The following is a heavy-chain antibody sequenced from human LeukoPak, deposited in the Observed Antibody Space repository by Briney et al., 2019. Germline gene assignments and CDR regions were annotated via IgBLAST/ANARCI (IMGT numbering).Heavy chain of an antibody. CDR1: GFTFSKYW. D-gene: IGHD3-9*01. Sequence: LPGGSLRLSCAASGFTFSKYWMHWVRQAPGKGLVWVSYITADGSTTIYADSVKGRFTISRDNAKNTLYLQMNSLRAEDTAVYYCARSYYDVLTGYGEVDFWGQGTLVTVSS. V-gene: IGHV3-74*01. CDR2: ITADGSTT. CDR3: ARSYYDVLTGYGEVDF. J-gene: IGHJ4*02.